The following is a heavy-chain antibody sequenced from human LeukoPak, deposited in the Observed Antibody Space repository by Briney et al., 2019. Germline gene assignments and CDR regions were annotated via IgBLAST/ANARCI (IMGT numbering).Heavy chain of an antibody. V-gene: IGHV3-21*01. Sequence: GGSLRLSCAASGFTFSSYSMNWVRQAPGKGLEWVSSISSSSSYIYYADSVKGRFTISRDNAKNSLYLQMNSLRAEDTAVYYCAREGRDDYGDYGPSNPFDYWGQGTLVTVSS. D-gene: IGHD4-17*01. CDR2: ISSSSSYI. CDR1: GFTFSSYS. J-gene: IGHJ4*02. CDR3: AREGRDDYGDYGPSNPFDY.